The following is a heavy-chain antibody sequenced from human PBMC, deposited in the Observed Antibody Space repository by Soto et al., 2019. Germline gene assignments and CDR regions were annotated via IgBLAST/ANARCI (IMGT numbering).Heavy chain of an antibody. J-gene: IGHJ4*02. D-gene: IGHD3-10*01. V-gene: IGHV3-33*01. CDR2: IWYDGSNK. CDR1: GFTFSSYG. Sequence: GGSLRLSCAASGFTFSSYGMHWVRQAPGKGLEWVAVIWYDGSNKYYADSVKGRFTISRDNSKNTLYLQMNSLRAEDTAVYYCARDPAGYYLDYWGQGTLVTVSS. CDR3: ARDPAGYYLDY.